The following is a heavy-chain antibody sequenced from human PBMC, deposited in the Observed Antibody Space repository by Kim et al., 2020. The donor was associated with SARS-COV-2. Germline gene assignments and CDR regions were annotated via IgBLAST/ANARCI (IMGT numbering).Heavy chain of an antibody. CDR3: ARGGREGHIIGYYGMDV. Sequence: ASVKVSCKASGYTFTSYYMHWVRQAPGQGLEWMGIINPSGGSTSYAQKFQGRVTMTRDTSTSTVYMELSSLRSEDTAVYYCARGGREGHIIGYYGMDVWGQGTTVTVSS. CDR2: INPSGGST. CDR1: GYTFTSYY. J-gene: IGHJ6*02. D-gene: IGHD3-10*01. V-gene: IGHV1-46*01.